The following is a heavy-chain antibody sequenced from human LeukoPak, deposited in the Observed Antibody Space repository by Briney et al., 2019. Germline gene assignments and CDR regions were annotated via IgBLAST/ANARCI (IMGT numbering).Heavy chain of an antibody. CDR2: IYHSGST. V-gene: IGHV4-30-2*01. CDR3: ARGGIPPAMDV. CDR1: GGSISSGGYY. J-gene: IGHJ6*03. Sequence: PSETLSLTCTVSGGSISSGGYYWSWIRQPPGKGLDWIGYIYHSGSTHYNPPLKSRVTISVDRSKNQFSLKLSSVTAADTAVYYCARGGIPPAMDVWGKGTTVTVSS. D-gene: IGHD2-21*01.